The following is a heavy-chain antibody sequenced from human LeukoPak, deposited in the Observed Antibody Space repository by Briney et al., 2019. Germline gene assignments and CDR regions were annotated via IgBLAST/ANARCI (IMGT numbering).Heavy chain of an antibody. CDR2: IYYSGST. CDR3: ARDRRIAVAAPGWFDP. D-gene: IGHD6-19*01. CDR1: GGSISSSSYY. Sequence: PSETLSLTCTVSGGSISSSSYYWGWIRQPPGKGLEWIGSIYYSGSTYYNPSLKSRFTISVDTSKNQFSLKLSSVTAADTAVYYCARDRRIAVAAPGWFDPWGQGTLVTVSS. V-gene: IGHV4-39*07. J-gene: IGHJ5*02.